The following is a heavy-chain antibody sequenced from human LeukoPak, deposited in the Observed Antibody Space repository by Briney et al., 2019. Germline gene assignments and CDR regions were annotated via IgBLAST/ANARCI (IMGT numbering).Heavy chain of an antibody. CDR3: AELGITMIGGV. D-gene: IGHD3-10*02. CDR1: GFTFSSYG. J-gene: IGHJ6*04. Sequence: GGSLRLSCAASGFTFSSYGMSWVRQAPGKGLEWVSAISGSGGSTYYADSVKGRFTISRDNSKNTLFLQMNSLRAEDTAVYYCAELGITMIGGVWGKGTTVTISS. V-gene: IGHV3-23*01. CDR2: ISGSGGST.